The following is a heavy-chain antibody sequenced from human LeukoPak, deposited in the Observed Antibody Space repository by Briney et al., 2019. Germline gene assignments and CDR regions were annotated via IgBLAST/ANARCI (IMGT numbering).Heavy chain of an antibody. D-gene: IGHD2-8*01. Sequence: ASVKVSCKASGYTFTSYAMHWVRQAPGQRLEWMGWINVGNGNTKYSQKFQGRVTITRDTSASTAYMELSSLRSEDTAVYYCARSPFTMLVDYWGQGTLVTVSS. CDR1: GYTFTSYA. CDR2: INVGNGNT. CDR3: ARSPFTMLVDY. V-gene: IGHV1-3*01. J-gene: IGHJ4*02.